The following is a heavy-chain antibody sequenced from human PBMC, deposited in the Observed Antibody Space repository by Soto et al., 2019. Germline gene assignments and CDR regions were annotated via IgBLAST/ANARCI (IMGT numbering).Heavy chain of an antibody. CDR2: IKQDGSEK. CDR1: GFTFSSCW. J-gene: IGHJ6*02. CDR3: ARDPNIVATMGSIYYYYGMDV. V-gene: IGHV3-7*01. Sequence: EVQLVESGGGLVQPGGSLRLSCAASGFTFSSCWMSWVRQAPGKGLEWVANIKQDGSEKYYVDSVKGRFTISRDNAENSLYLQMNSLRAEDTAVYYCARDPNIVATMGSIYYYYGMDVWGQGTTVTVSS. D-gene: IGHD5-12*01.